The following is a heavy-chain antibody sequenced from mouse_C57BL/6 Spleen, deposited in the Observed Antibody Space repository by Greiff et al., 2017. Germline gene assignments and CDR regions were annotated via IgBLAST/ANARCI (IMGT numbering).Heavy chain of an antibody. D-gene: IGHD2-4*01. Sequence: EVQLQQSGPVLVKPGPSVKISCKASGFTFTDYYMHWVKPSHGKSLEWIGDINPNNGGTSYNQKFKGKATLTVDKSSSTAYMELRSLTSEDSAVYYCARGDYDLYYFDYWGQGTTLTVSS. CDR3: ARGDYDLYYFDY. CDR2: INPNNGGT. J-gene: IGHJ2*01. V-gene: IGHV1-26*01. CDR1: GFTFTDYY.